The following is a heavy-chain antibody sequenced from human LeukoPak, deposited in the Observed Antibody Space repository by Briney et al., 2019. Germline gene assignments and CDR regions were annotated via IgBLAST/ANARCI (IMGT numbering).Heavy chain of an antibody. D-gene: IGHD6-19*01. J-gene: IGHJ4*02. Sequence: GESLKISCKGSGYSINNYWIGWVRQMPGKGLEWMGIIYPADSDIRYSPSFQGQVTISADKSISTAYLQWSSLKASDTAVYYCARDKWAGGWTRLEDYWGQGTLVTVSS. CDR2: IYPADSDI. V-gene: IGHV5-51*01. CDR1: GYSINNYW. CDR3: ARDKWAGGWTRLEDY.